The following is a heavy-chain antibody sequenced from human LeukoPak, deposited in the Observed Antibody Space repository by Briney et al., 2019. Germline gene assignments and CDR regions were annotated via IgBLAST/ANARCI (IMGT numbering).Heavy chain of an antibody. CDR1: GYSFANSW. V-gene: IGHV5-51*01. J-gene: IGHJ4*02. Sequence: GESLKISCKGSGYSFANSWIGWVRQMPGEGVELMGIIYPGDSDTRYSPSFQGQVTISADKSINTAYLQWSSLKASDSAMYYCARKEHIWPGGFDYWGQGTLVAVFS. D-gene: IGHD3-10*01. CDR2: IYPGDSDT. CDR3: ARKEHIWPGGFDY.